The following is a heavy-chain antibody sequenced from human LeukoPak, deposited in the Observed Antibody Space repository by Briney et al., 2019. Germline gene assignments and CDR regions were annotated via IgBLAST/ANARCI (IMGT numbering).Heavy chain of an antibody. CDR3: ARDYHPYNWNGGDAFDI. V-gene: IGHV1-18*01. Sequence: ASVKVSCKASGYTFISYGLCWVRQAPGQGLEWMGWISAYNGNTKYAEKLQGRVTMTTDTPTSTAYMDLRSLRSDDTAVYYCARDYHPYNWNGGDAFDIWGQGTMVTVSS. CDR1: GYTFISYG. D-gene: IGHD1-1*01. CDR2: ISAYNGNT. J-gene: IGHJ3*02.